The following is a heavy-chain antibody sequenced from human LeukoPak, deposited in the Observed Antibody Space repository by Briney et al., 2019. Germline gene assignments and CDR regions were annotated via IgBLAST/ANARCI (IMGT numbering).Heavy chain of an antibody. V-gene: IGHV3-23*01. CDR3: AKGRNYDFWSGYYVAH. Sequence: GGSLRLSCAASGFTFSSYSMNWVRQAPGKGLEWVSAISGSGGSTYYADSVKGRFTISRDNSKNTLYLQMNSLRAEDTAVYYCAKGRNYDFWSGYYVAHWGQGTLVTVSS. CDR2: ISGSGGST. CDR1: GFTFSSYS. J-gene: IGHJ4*02. D-gene: IGHD3-3*01.